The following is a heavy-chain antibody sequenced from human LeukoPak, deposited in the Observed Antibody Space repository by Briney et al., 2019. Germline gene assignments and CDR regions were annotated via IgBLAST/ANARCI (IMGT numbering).Heavy chain of an antibody. D-gene: IGHD6-19*01. CDR3: AREAVAGTTDY. CDR1: GGTFSSYA. J-gene: IGHJ4*02. Sequence: SVKVSCXASGGTFSSYAISWVRQAPGQGLGWMGRIIPIFGTANYAQKFQGRVTITTDESTSTAYMELSSLRSEDTAVYYCAREAVAGTTDYWGQGTLVTVSS. CDR2: IIPIFGTA. V-gene: IGHV1-69*05.